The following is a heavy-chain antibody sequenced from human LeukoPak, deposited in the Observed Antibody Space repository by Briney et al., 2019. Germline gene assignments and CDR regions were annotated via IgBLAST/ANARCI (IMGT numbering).Heavy chain of an antibody. J-gene: IGHJ4*02. CDR1: GFTFSTYW. V-gene: IGHV3-7*01. CDR3: ATDRDNSDWQKRFDS. D-gene: IGHD2-21*02. CDR2: INQDASEI. Sequence: AGGSLRLSCAVSGFTFSTYWMNWYRQAPGKGLEWVGNINQDASEINYVDSVRGRFTISRDNAKNSLHLQMNSLRAEDTAVYYCATDRDNSDWQKRFDSWGQGTLVTVSS.